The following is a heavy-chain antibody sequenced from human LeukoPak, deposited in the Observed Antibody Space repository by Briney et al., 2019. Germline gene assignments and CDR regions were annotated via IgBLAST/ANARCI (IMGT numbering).Heavy chain of an antibody. Sequence: GGSLRLSCAASGFTFTTYWMHWVRQAPGKGLEWVSRIKGDEMTTNYADSVEGRFTISRDNAKNTVYLGINSLRAEDTAVYYCARDLPPAPWNGMDVWGQGTTVTVSS. CDR3: ARDLPPAPWNGMDV. D-gene: IGHD2-2*01. J-gene: IGHJ6*02. CDR2: IKGDEMTT. V-gene: IGHV3-74*01. CDR1: GFTFTTYW.